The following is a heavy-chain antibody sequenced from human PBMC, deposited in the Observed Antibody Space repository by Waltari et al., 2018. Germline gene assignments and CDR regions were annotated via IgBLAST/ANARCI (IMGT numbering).Heavy chain of an antibody. CDR3: ARGLTSSCYTGSDY. J-gene: IGHJ4*02. Sequence: EVQLLESGGGLVQTGGSLRLSCAASGFTFSTYAMNWVRQAPGKGLEWVSGITDSGGSTYYADSVKGRFTISRDNSENTMFLEMSSLRAEDTAVYFCARGLTSSCYTGSDYWGQGTLVTVSS. V-gene: IGHV3-23*01. D-gene: IGHD6-19*01. CDR2: ITDSGGST. CDR1: GFTFSTYA.